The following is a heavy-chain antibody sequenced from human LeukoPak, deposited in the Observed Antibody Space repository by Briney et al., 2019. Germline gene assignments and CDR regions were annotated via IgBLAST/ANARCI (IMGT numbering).Heavy chain of an antibody. CDR1: GFTFSNYA. D-gene: IGHD3-3*01. Sequence: GGSLRLSCAASGFTFSNYAMHWVRQAPGKGLEWVALISHDGSSECYGDSMKGRFAISRDNSRNTFYLQMNSLRAEDTAVYYCASRFEWLSSFDYWGQGTLVTVSS. CDR3: ASRFEWLSSFDY. CDR2: ISHDGSSE. J-gene: IGHJ4*02. V-gene: IGHV3-30*03.